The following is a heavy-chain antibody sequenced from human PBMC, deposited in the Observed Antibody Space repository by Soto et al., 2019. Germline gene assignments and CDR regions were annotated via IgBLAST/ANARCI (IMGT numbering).Heavy chain of an antibody. J-gene: IGHJ4*02. CDR1: GFTFNTFN. D-gene: IGHD2-8*01. Sequence: PGGSLRLSCAAPGFTFNTFNMNWVRQAPGKGLEWVSSITTNDYTAYADSVKGRFTISRDNAKKSLYLQMNSLRAEDTAVYYCTLYDALFFDFWSQGALVTVSS. V-gene: IGHV3-21*01. CDR3: TLYDALFFDF. CDR2: ITTNDYT.